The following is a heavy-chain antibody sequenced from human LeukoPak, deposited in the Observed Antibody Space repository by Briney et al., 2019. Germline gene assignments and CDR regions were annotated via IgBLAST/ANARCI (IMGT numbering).Heavy chain of an antibody. V-gene: IGHV3-7*01. CDR2: IKPDGSER. D-gene: IGHD2-8*01. CDR3: ARDNGGPDDY. Sequence: GGSLRLSCAASGFTFSSYAMSWVRQAPGKGLEWVANIKPDGSERYYVDSVKGRFTISRDNAKNSLYLQMNNLRAEDTAVYYCARDNGGPDDYWGQGTLVTVSS. CDR1: GFTFSSYA. J-gene: IGHJ4*02.